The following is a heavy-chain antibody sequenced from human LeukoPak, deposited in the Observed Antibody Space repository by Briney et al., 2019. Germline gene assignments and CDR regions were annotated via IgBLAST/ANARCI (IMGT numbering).Heavy chain of an antibody. D-gene: IGHD2-2*01. J-gene: IGHJ3*02. Sequence: GGSLRLSCAASGFTFSSYGMHWVRQAPGKGLAWVAFIRYDGSNKYYADSVKGRFTISRDNSKNTLYLQMNSLRAEDTAVYYCARRGRGYCSSTSCYAFDIWGQGTMVTVSS. CDR2: IRYDGSNK. V-gene: IGHV3-30*02. CDR3: ARRGRGYCSSTSCYAFDI. CDR1: GFTFSSYG.